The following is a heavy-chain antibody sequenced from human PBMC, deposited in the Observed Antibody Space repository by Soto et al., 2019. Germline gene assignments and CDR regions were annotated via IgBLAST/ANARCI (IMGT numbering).Heavy chain of an antibody. CDR1: GYTITIYY. D-gene: IGHD3-3*01. J-gene: IGHJ4*02. CDR2: INPSGGST. CDR3: ARESRQFLQWQAFDY. Sequence: GASVKLSCKASGYTITIYYMHWVRQDHGQGLEWMGIINPSGGSTSYAQKFQGRVTMTRDTSTSTVYMELSSLRSEDTAVYYCARESRQFLQWQAFDYWGQGTLVTVSS. V-gene: IGHV1-46*01.